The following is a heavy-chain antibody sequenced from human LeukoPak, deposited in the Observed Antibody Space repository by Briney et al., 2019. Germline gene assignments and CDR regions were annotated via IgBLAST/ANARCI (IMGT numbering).Heavy chain of an antibody. J-gene: IGHJ4*02. CDR2: IRYDGSNK. V-gene: IGHV3-30*02. CDR1: GFTFSSYG. CDR3: AKDHLGYCSSTSCSGGSDY. Sequence: GGSLRLSCAASGFTFSSYGMHWVRQAPGKGLEWVALIRYDGSNKYYADSVKGRFTISRDNSKNTLYLQMNSLRAEDTVVYYCAKDHLGYCSSTSCSGGSDYWGQGTLVTVSS. D-gene: IGHD2-2*01.